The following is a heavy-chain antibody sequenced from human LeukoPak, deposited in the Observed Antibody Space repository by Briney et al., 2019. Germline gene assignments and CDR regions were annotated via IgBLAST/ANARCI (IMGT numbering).Heavy chain of an antibody. CDR3: ARDSGAYYYGSGSFYFDY. J-gene: IGHJ4*02. CDR2: IIPIFGTA. V-gene: IGHV1-69*06. CDR1: GGTFSSYA. Sequence: SVKVSCKASGGTFSSYAISWVRQAPGQGLEWMGGIIPIFGTANYAQKFQGRVTITADKSTSTAYMELSSLRSEDTAVYYCARDSGAYYYGSGSFYFDYWGQGTLVTVSS. D-gene: IGHD3-10*01.